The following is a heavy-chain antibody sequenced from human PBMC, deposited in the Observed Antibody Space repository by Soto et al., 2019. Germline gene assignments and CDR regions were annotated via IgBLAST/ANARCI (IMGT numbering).Heavy chain of an antibody. CDR2: ISAYNGNT. D-gene: IGHD2-2*01. CDR1: GYTFTSYG. J-gene: IGHJ4*02. Sequence: ASVKVSCKASGYTFTSYGISWVRQAPGQGLEWMGWISAYNGNTNYAQKLQGRVTMTTDTSTSTAYMELRSLRSDDTAVYYCARDVGYCSSTSCYENYDYWGQGTLVTVSS. CDR3: ARDVGYCSSTSCYENYDY. V-gene: IGHV1-18*01.